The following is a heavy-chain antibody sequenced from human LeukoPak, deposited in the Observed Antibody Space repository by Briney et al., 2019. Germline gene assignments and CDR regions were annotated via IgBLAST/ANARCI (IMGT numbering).Heavy chain of an antibody. CDR1: GYSFTSYW. CDR3: ARLFHDSSGYTRYFDY. CDR2: IYPGDSDT. V-gene: IGHV5-51*01. D-gene: IGHD3-22*01. J-gene: IGHJ4*02. Sequence: KDGESLKISCKGSGYSFTSYWIGWVRQMPGKGLGWMGMIYPGDSDTRYSPSFQGQVTISTDKSISTGYLQWSSLKASDTAMYYCARLFHDSSGYTRYFDYWGQGTLVTVSS.